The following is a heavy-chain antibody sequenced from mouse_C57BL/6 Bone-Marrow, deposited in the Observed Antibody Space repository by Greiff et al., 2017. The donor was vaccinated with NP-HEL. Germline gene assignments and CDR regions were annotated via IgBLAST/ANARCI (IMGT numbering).Heavy chain of an antibody. CDR1: GYTFTSYW. J-gene: IGHJ2*01. CDR3: AREGSIYYYGSSFFDY. D-gene: IGHD1-1*01. V-gene: IGHV1-55*01. CDR2: IYPGSGST. Sequence: QVQLQQPGAELVKPGASVKMSCKASGYTFTSYWITWVKQRPGQGLEWIGDIYPGSGSTNYNEKFKSKATLTVDTSSSTAYMQLSSLTSEDSAVYYWAREGSIYYYGSSFFDYWGQGTTLTVSS.